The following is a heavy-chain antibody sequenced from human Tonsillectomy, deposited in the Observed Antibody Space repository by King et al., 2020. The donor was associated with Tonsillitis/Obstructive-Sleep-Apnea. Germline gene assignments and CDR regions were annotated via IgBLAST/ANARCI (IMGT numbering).Heavy chain of an antibody. CDR1: GFTFSTYG. V-gene: IGHV3-23*04. CDR2: ISGSGSST. D-gene: IGHD3-22*01. Sequence: EVQLVESGGGLVQPGGSLRLSCAASGFTFSTYGMSWVRQAPGKGLEWVSAISGSGSSTYYADSVKGRFTISRDNSKNTLYLQMNSLRAEDTAIYYCAKSITMIVVIITAPFGYWGQGTLVTVSS. J-gene: IGHJ4*02. CDR3: AKSITMIVVIITAPFGY.